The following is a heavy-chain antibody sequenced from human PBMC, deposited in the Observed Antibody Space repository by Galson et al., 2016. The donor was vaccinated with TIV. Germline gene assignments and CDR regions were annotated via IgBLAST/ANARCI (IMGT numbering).Heavy chain of an antibody. CDR3: ARATPSVFGIIMTLDS. V-gene: IGHV6-1*01. D-gene: IGHD3-16*01. Sequence: CAISGDSVSSNSVAWNWLRQSPSSGLEWLGRTLYRTKWYNEYAPSVKSRITINPDTSKNQFSLPLDSVTPEDTAVYYCARATPSVFGIIMTLDSWGQGTLGTVSS. CDR2: TLYRTKWYN. CDR1: GDSVSSNSVA. J-gene: IGHJ4*02.